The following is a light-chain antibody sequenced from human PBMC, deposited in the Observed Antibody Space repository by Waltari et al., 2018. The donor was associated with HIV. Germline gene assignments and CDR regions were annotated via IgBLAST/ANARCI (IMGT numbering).Light chain of an antibody. V-gene: IGLV3-1*01. CDR3: QAWDSSLVV. CDR2: QDN. Sequence: SYELTQPPSVSVSPGQTASITCSGDKLGDQYACWYQQKPGQSPVLVIYQDNKRPPGIPERFSGSNSGNTATLTISGTQAMDEADYYCQAWDSSLVVFGGGTKLTVL. J-gene: IGLJ2*01. CDR1: KLGDQY.